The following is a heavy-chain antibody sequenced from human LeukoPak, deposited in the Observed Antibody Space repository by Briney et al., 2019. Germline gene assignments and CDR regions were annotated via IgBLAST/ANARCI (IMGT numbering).Heavy chain of an antibody. CDR3: ARGRQSYDC. CDR2: IWYDGSNK. CDR1: GFTFSTYA. Sequence: PGGSLRLSCAASGFTFSTYAMHWVRQAPGKALEWVAVIWYDGSNKYYADSVKGRFTISRDNSKNTLYLQMNSLRAEDTAVYYCARGRQSYDCWGQGTLVTVSS. V-gene: IGHV3-33*01. J-gene: IGHJ4*02.